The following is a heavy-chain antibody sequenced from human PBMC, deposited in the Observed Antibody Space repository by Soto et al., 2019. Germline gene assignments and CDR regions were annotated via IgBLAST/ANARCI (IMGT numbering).Heavy chain of an antibody. D-gene: IGHD2-15*01. Sequence: SVKVSCKASGGTFSSYAISWVRQAPGQGLEWMGGIIPIFGTANYAQKFQGRVTITADESTSTAYMELSSLRSEDTAVYYCARDSGDCSGGSCYSADYWGQGTLVTVSS. J-gene: IGHJ4*02. CDR1: GGTFSSYA. CDR3: ARDSGDCSGGSCYSADY. CDR2: IIPIFGTA. V-gene: IGHV1-69*13.